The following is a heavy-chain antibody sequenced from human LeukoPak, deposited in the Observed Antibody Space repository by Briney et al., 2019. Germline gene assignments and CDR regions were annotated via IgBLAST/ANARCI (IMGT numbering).Heavy chain of an antibody. Sequence: ASVKVSCKASGYTFTSYGISWVRQAPGQGLEWMGWISAYNGNTNYAQKLQGGVTMTTDTSTSTAYMELRSLRSDDTAVYYCARLQWLASHYYYYYMDVWGKGTTVTISS. D-gene: IGHD6-19*01. V-gene: IGHV1-18*01. J-gene: IGHJ6*03. CDR3: ARLQWLASHYYYYYMDV. CDR2: ISAYNGNT. CDR1: GYTFTSYG.